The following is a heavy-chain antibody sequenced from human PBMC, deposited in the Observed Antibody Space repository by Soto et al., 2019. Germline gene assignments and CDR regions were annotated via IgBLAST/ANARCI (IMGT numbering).Heavy chain of an antibody. CDR2: IYPGDSDT. J-gene: IGHJ3*02. V-gene: IGHV5-51*01. CDR3: TRQRGSGRFDAFDI. Sequence: GESLKISCNGSGYSFTTYWIGWVLQMPGKGLEWMGIIYPGDSDTRYSPSFQGQVTISADKSISTAYLQWSSLKASDTAMYYCTRQRGSGRFDAFDIWGRGTMVTVSS. D-gene: IGHD6-19*01. CDR1: GYSFTTYW.